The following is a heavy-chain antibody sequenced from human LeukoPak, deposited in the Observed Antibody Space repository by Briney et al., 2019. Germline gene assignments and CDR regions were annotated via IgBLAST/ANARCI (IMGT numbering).Heavy chain of an antibody. V-gene: IGHV3-30*18. Sequence: GGSLRLSCAASGFTFSTYGIHWVRQAPGKGLEWVAVISYDGRNTYYADSVKGRFTISRDNSKNTLYLQMNSLRAEDTAVYYCAKDRLVVVPAAMTSNFDYWGQGTVVTVSS. D-gene: IGHD2-2*01. CDR2: ISYDGRNT. CDR1: GFTFSTYG. CDR3: AKDRLVVVPAAMTSNFDY. J-gene: IGHJ4*02.